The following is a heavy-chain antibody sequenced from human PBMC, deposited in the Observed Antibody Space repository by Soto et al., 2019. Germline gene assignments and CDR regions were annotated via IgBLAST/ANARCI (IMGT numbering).Heavy chain of an antibody. J-gene: IGHJ3*02. Sequence: GGSLRLSCAASGFTFSSYAMSWVRQAPGKGLEWVSAISGSGGSTYYADSVKGRFTISRDNSKNTLYLQMNSLRAEDNAGYYCAESRPTCNLWFGETHAFDIWGQGTMVTVSS. CDR2: ISGSGGST. CDR1: GFTFSSYA. V-gene: IGHV3-23*01. CDR3: AESRPTCNLWFGETHAFDI. D-gene: IGHD3-10*01.